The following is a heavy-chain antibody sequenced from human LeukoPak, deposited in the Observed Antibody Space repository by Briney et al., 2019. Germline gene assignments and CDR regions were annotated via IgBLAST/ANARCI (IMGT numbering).Heavy chain of an antibody. CDR2: IIPIFGTA. V-gene: IGHV1-69*05. Sequence: GYSVKVSCKASGGTFSSYAISWVGQAPGQGLEWMGGIIPIFGTANYAQKFQGRVTITTDESTSTAYMELSSLRSEDTAVYYCARARRGAPDYYYMDLWGKGTTVTVSS. CDR1: GGTFSSYA. J-gene: IGHJ6*03. CDR3: ARARRGAPDYYYMDL. D-gene: IGHD1-26*01.